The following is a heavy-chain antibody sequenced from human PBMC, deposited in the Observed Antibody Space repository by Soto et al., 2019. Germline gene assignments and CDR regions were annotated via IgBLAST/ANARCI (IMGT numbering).Heavy chain of an antibody. D-gene: IGHD4-17*01. CDR2: ISGSGDTT. Sequence: EVRLVESGGGLVQPGVSLRLSCAASGITISNYPMSWVRQAPGKGLDWVSGISGSGDTTYYADSAKGRFTISKDISKNSLFLQLDSLRVEDSALYFCVKDDGGYPSTAPHWGQGTLVTVSP. V-gene: IGHV3-23*04. J-gene: IGHJ4*02. CDR1: GITISNYP. CDR3: VKDDGGYPSTAPH.